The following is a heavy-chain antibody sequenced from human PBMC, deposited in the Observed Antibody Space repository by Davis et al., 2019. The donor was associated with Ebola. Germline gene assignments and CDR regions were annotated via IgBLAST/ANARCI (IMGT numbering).Heavy chain of an antibody. Sequence: GESLKISCAASGFTFSDYYMSWIRQAPGKGLEWVSYISSGGSTIYYADSVKGRFTISRDNAKNSLYLQMNSLRAEDTAVYYCASVSHYDSSGLDYWGQGTLVTVSS. CDR3: ASVSHYDSSGLDY. CDR1: GFTFSDYY. V-gene: IGHV3-11*01. D-gene: IGHD3-22*01. CDR2: ISSGGSTI. J-gene: IGHJ4*02.